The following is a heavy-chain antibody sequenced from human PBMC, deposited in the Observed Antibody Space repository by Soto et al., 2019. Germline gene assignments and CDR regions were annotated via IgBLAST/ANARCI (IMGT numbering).Heavy chain of an antibody. Sequence: GGSLRLSCAASGFTFSSYAMSWVRQAPGKGLEWVSAISGSGGSTYYADSVKGRLTISRDNSKNTLYLQMNSLRAEDTAVYYCAKDRLEGGSYYGFDYWGQGTLVTVSS. V-gene: IGHV3-23*01. CDR1: GFTFSSYA. CDR2: ISGSGGST. D-gene: IGHD1-26*01. J-gene: IGHJ4*02. CDR3: AKDRLEGGSYYGFDY.